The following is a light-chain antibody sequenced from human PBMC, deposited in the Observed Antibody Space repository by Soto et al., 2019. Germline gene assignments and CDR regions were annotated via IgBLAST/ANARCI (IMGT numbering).Light chain of an antibody. CDR2: NND. CDR1: GSNIGPNY. CDR3: AAWDDSLSGRV. J-gene: IGLJ3*02. Sequence: QAVLTQPPSASGTPGQRVTMSCYGSGSNIGPNYVYWFQQFPGTAPKLLIYNNDQRPSGVPDRFSGSKSGTSASLDISGLRSEDEADYYCAAWDDSLSGRVFGGGTQLTVL. V-gene: IGLV1-47*02.